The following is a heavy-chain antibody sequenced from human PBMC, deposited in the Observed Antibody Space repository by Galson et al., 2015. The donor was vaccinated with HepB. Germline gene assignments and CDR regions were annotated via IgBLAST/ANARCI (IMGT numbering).Heavy chain of an antibody. Sequence: SVKVSCKASGYTFTSYYMHWVRQAPGQGLEWMGIINPSGGSTSYAQKSQGRVTMTRDTSTSTVYMELSSLRFADTAVYYCARSRHIVVVTATPPDYWGQGTLVTVSS. CDR1: GYTFTSYY. J-gene: IGHJ4*02. CDR2: INPSGGST. V-gene: IGHV1-46*03. D-gene: IGHD2-21*02. CDR3: ARSRHIVVVTATPPDY.